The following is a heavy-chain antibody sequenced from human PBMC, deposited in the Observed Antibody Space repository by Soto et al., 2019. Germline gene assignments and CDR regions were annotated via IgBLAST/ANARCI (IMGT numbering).Heavy chain of an antibody. CDR2: ISRDGGTK. Sequence: QVQLVESGGGVVQPGRSLRLSCAVSGFTVSTYGMHWVRQAPGKGLEWVAVISRDGGTKYYADSVKGRFTISRDNSRNTLFLEMNSLRGGDMAVYYCTGAVASGYWGQGTLVTVSS. CDR3: TGAVASGY. V-gene: IGHV3-30*03. J-gene: IGHJ4*02. D-gene: IGHD2-8*02. CDR1: GFTVSTYG.